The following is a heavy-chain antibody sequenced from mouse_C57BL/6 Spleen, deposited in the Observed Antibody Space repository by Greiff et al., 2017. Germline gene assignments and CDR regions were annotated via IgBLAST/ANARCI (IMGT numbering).Heavy chain of an antibody. CDR1: GYTFTSYW. D-gene: IGHD2-1*01. J-gene: IGHJ4*01. Sequence: QVQLQQPGAELVKPGASVKLSCKASGYTFTSYWMHWVKQRPGQGLEWIGMIHPNSGSTNYNEKFKSKATLTVDKSSSTAYMQLSSLTSEDSAVYYCARSRVYGRGGAMDYWGQGTSVTVSS. V-gene: IGHV1-64*01. CDR3: ARSRVYGRGGAMDY. CDR2: IHPNSGST.